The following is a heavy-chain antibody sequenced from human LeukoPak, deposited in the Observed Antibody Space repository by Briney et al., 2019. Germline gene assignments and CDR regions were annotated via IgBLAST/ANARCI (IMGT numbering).Heavy chain of an antibody. CDR1: GGTLSSYA. D-gene: IGHD2-2*01. V-gene: IGHV1-69*13. Sequence: SVKVSCKASGGTLSSYAISWVRQAPGQGLEWMGGIIPIFGTANYAQKFQGRVTITADESTSTAYMELSSLRSEDTAVYYCARVPDCGSTSCYWWFDPWGQGTLVTVSS. J-gene: IGHJ5*02. CDR3: ARVPDCGSTSCYWWFDP. CDR2: IIPIFGTA.